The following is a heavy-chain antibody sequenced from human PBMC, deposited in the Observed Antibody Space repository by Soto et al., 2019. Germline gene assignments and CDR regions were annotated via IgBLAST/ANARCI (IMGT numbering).Heavy chain of an antibody. CDR2: IYPGDSDT. D-gene: IGHD6-19*01. CDR1: GYSFTSYW. Sequence: GESLKISCKGSGYSFTSYWIGWARQMPGKGLEWMGIIYPGDSDTRYSPSFQGQVTISADKSISTAYLQWSSLKASDTAMYYCARSRTSGWNYDGFDIWGQGTMVTVSS. CDR3: ARSRTSGWNYDGFDI. J-gene: IGHJ3*02. V-gene: IGHV5-51*01.